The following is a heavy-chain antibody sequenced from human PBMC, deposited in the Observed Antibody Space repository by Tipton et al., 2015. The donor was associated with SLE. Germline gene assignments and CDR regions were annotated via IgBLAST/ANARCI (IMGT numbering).Heavy chain of an antibody. CDR2: FYAGGAT. Sequence: TLSLTCTVSGASISSHYWSWIRQPAGKGLELIGRFYAGGATSYNSSLKSRVYISVDTSKNQFSLELKSVTAADTAVYYCARVTWTEAFDYWGQGTLVTVSS. J-gene: IGHJ4*02. D-gene: IGHD3/OR15-3a*01. CDR1: GASISSHY. V-gene: IGHV4-4*07. CDR3: ARVTWTEAFDY.